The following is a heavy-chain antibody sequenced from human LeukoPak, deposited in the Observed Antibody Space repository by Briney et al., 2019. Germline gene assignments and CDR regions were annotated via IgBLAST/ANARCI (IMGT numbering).Heavy chain of an antibody. J-gene: IGHJ4*02. V-gene: IGHV3-66*01. CDR2: IYTGGTR. CDR3: VRDSRYCTSNSCSD. D-gene: IGHD2-8*01. CDR1: GFTVSTNY. Sequence: GGSLRLSCAASGFTVSTNYMSWVRQAPGKGLEWVSTIYTGGTRFYADSVKGRFTVSRDSSKNTLYLQMSSLRAGDTAVYYCVRDSRYCTSNSCSDWGQGTLVTVSS.